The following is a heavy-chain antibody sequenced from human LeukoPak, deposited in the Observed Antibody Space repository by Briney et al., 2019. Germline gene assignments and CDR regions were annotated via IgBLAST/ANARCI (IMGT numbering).Heavy chain of an antibody. V-gene: IGHV3-23*01. CDR2: ISGSGGST. Sequence: GGSLRLSCAASGFTFSSYAMSWVRQAPGKGLEWVSAISGSGGSTYYADSVKGRFTISRDNSKNTLYLQMNSLRAEDTGVYYCAKGTWIQLWNPFDYWGQGTLVTVSS. CDR1: GFTFSSYA. D-gene: IGHD5-18*01. J-gene: IGHJ4*02. CDR3: AKGTWIQLWNPFDY.